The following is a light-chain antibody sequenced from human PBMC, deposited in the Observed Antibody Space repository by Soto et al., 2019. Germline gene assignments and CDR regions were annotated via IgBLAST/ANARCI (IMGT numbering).Light chain of an antibody. Sequence: EIVVTHSPGTLSLSPGERATLSCRAIQSVSSSYLAWYQQKHGQAPSLLIYGASSRATGIPDRFSGSGSGPDFTLTISRLEPEDFAVYYCQQYYSSPLTFGGGTPVEIK. CDR2: GAS. V-gene: IGKV3-20*01. CDR3: QQYYSSPLT. CDR1: QSVSSSY. J-gene: IGKJ4*01.